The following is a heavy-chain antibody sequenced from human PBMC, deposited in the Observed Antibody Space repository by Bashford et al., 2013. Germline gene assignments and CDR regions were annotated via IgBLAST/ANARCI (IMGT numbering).Heavy chain of an antibody. D-gene: IGHD6-19*01. V-gene: IGHV3-48*02. Sequence: VRQAPGKGLEWISYIIGSGNTIYYADSVKGRFTISRDNDKNSLSLQMNSLRDEDTALYYCASGFGSGLSPLHYWGQGTLVTVSS. J-gene: IGHJ4*02. CDR2: IIGSGNTI. CDR3: ASGFGSGLSPLHY.